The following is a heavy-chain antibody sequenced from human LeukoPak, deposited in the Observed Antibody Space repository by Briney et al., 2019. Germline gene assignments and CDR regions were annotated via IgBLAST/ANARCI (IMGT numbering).Heavy chain of an antibody. CDR3: ARSPPRLTTIIKAKKPYWYFDL. D-gene: IGHD3-9*01. J-gene: IGHJ2*01. CDR2: IYDSRRT. Sequence: KPSETLSLTSTGSGVTSSSYFWKWLRQPQGQGREGFGYIYDSRRTNYNPSLKSRVTISVDTSKKQFSLRLSSVTAADTAVYYCARSPPRLTTIIKAKKPYWYFDLWGRGTLVTVSS. CDR1: GVTSSSYF. V-gene: IGHV4-59*01.